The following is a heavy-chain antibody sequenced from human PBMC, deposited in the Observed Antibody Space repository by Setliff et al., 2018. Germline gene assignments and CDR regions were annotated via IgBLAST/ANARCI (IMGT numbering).Heavy chain of an antibody. V-gene: IGHV4-59*01. CDR3: ARGGTFRYFDF. D-gene: IGHD5-12*01. CDR2: VYYSGTA. Sequence: SETLSLTCTVSDGSPSTYYWSWIRQPPGKGLEFIGYVYYSGTANYSPSLRSRLTISVGTSKNQFSLKLRSVTAADTAVYYCARGGTFRYFDFWGQGAPVTVSS. J-gene: IGHJ4*02. CDR1: DGSPSTYY.